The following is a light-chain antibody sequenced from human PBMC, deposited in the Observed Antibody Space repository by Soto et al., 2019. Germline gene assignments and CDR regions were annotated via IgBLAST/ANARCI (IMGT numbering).Light chain of an antibody. V-gene: IGKV3-11*01. CDR2: DAS. CDR3: QQRSNWPPIT. CDR1: QSISSY. Sequence: ENVLTQSPATLSLSPGERATLSCRASQSISSYLAWYQQKPGQAPRLLIYDASNRATDIPARFSGSGSGTDFTLTISSLEPEDCAVYYCQQRSNWPPITFGQGTRLEIK. J-gene: IGKJ5*01.